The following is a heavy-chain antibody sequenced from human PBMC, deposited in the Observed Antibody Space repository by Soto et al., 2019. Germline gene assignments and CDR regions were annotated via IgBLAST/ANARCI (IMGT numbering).Heavy chain of an antibody. Sequence: SVKVSCKASGGSFGNSAINWVRQTPGQGLEWLGGFIPVYRTLNYAQKFQGRVTITADESTGTAYMTLSSLASDDTAVYYCATGVIWIGYFTVDSWGQGTLVTVSS. CDR2: FIPVYRTL. CDR3: ATGVIWIGYFTVDS. J-gene: IGHJ4*02. D-gene: IGHD3-3*01. V-gene: IGHV1-69*13. CDR1: GGSFGNSA.